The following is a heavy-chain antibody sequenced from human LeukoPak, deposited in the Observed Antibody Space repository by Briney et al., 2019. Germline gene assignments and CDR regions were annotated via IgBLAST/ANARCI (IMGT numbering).Heavy chain of an antibody. CDR1: GFTFSNAW. D-gene: IGHD5-12*01. CDR2: IKTKTDGGST. CDR3: ATDSRGYRAYDFEGIDY. Sequence: PGGSLRLSCAASGFTFSNAWMSWVRQAPGKGLEWVGRIKTKTDGGSTDYAAPVKGRFTISRDDSRNTLYLQMSSLKTEDTAVYYCATDSRGYRAYDFEGIDYWGQGTLVTVSS. V-gene: IGHV3-15*01. J-gene: IGHJ4*02.